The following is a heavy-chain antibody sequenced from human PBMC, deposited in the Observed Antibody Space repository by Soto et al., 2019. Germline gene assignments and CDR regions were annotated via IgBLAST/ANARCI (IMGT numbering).Heavy chain of an antibody. D-gene: IGHD2-15*01. Sequence: QVQLVQSGAEVKKPGSSVKVSCKASGGTFSSYAISWVRQAPGQGLEWMGGIIPIFGTANYAQKFQGRVTITADESTSTAYMELSSLRSEDTAVYYCARATPPVSASRYYYYYDMDVWGQGTTVTVSS. V-gene: IGHV1-69*12. CDR1: GGTFSSYA. CDR2: IIPIFGTA. J-gene: IGHJ6*01. CDR3: ARATPPVSASRYYYYYDMDV.